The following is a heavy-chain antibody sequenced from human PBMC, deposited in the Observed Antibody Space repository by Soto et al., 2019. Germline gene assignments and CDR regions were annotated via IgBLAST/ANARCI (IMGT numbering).Heavy chain of an antibody. V-gene: IGHV1-69*13. CDR2: IIPIFGTA. CDR1: GGTFSSYA. J-gene: IGHJ6*02. Sequence: SVKVSCKASGGTFSSYAISWVRQAPGQGLEWMGGIIPIFGTANYAQKFQGRVTTTADESTSTAYMELSSLRSEDTAVYYCARGGGRWLQNYYYYGMDVWGQGTTVTVSS. CDR3: ARGGGRWLQNYYYYGMDV. D-gene: IGHD3-16*01.